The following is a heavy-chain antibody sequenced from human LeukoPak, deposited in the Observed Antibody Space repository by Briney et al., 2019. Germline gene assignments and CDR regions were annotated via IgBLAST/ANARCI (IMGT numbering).Heavy chain of an antibody. CDR2: IYNSGDT. V-gene: IGHV4-59*01. CDR1: GGPISSYY. Sequence: PSETLSLTCTVSGGPISSYYWSWIRQPPGKGLEWIGYIYNSGDTYYNPSLKSRVTISIHNAKNQFSLKVNAVTAADTAVYYCARHRNYYDSSGPPYYYSALDVWGQGTTVTVSS. CDR3: ARHRNYYDSSGPPYYYSALDV. D-gene: IGHD3-22*01. J-gene: IGHJ6*02.